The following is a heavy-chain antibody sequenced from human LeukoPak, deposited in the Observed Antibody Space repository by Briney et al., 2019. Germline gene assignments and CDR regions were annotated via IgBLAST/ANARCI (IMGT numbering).Heavy chain of an antibody. CDR2: IYSDNT. D-gene: IGHD3-16*01. CDR1: GFTVSSNS. J-gene: IGHJ4*02. CDR3: ARRADAYSHPYDY. Sequence: GGSLRLSCTVSGFTVSSNSMSWVRQAPGKGLEWVSFIYSDNTHYSDSVKGRFTISRDNSKNTLYLQMNSLRDEDTAVYYCARRADAYSHPYDYWGQGTLVTVSS. V-gene: IGHV3-53*01.